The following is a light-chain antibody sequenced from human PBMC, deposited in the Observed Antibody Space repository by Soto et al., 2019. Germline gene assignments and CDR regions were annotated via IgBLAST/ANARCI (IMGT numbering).Light chain of an antibody. CDR3: QRSFRTPLT. CDR2: AAS. V-gene: IGKV1-39*01. J-gene: IGKJ4*01. Sequence: DIQMTQSPSSLSASVGDRVTITCRASQSISSYLNWYQQKPGKAPKHLIYAASSLQSEVPSRSSGSGSGTDFTLTISSLQPEDFATYYCQRSFRTPLTFGGGTKVQIK. CDR1: QSISSY.